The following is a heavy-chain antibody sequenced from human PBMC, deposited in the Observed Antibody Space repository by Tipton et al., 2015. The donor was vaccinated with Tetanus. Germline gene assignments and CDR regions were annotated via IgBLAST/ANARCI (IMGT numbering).Heavy chain of an antibody. J-gene: IGHJ4*02. CDR3: AMSSGYYWDYFDY. V-gene: IGHV3-23*01. Sequence: GSLRLSCAASGFTFSSYAISWVRQAPGKGLEWVSAISGAGASAHYADSVRGRFTISRDNSKNTLYLQMNSLRVEDTAVYYCAMSSGYYWDYFDYWGQGALVTVSS. CDR2: ISGAGASA. CDR1: GFTFSSYA. D-gene: IGHD3-22*01.